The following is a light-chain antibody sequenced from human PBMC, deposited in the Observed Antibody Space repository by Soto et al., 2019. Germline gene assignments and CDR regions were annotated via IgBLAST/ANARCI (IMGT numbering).Light chain of an antibody. CDR1: QSITTW. J-gene: IGKJ5*01. V-gene: IGKV1-5*03. Sequence: DIEMAQSSSTLAASVGDRVTISCRASQSITTWLAWYQQKPGKAPKLLIYKATNVQTGVPSRFRGSGSGTEFSLTISSLQPEDFAIYYCQQYNDYQYTFGQGTRLEIK. CDR3: QQYNDYQYT. CDR2: KAT.